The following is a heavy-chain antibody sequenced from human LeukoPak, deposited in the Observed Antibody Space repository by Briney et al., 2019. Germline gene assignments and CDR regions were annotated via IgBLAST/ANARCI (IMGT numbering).Heavy chain of an antibody. D-gene: IGHD3-3*01. CDR1: GGSFSGYY. J-gene: IGHJ6*02. CDR3: ARSSKLWSGYYYYYYGMDV. Sequence: PSETLSLTCAVYGGSFSGYYWSWIRQPPGKGLEWIGEINHSGSTNYNPSLKSRVTISVDTSKNQFSLKLSSVTAADTAVYYCARSSKLWSGYYYYYYGMDVWGQGTTVTVSS. V-gene: IGHV4-34*01. CDR2: INHSGST.